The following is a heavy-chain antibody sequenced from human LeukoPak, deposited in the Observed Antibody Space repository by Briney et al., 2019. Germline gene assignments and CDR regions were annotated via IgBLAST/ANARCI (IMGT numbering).Heavy chain of an antibody. CDR3: ARGVGPTPHYMDV. D-gene: IGHD2-15*01. Sequence: ASVKVSCKASGYTFTGYYMHRVRQAPGQGLEWIGWINPNSGGTNYAQKFQGRVTMTRDTSISTAYMELSRLRSDDTAVYYCARGVGPTPHYMDVWGKGTTVTVSS. CDR2: INPNSGGT. J-gene: IGHJ6*03. V-gene: IGHV1-2*02. CDR1: GYTFTGYY.